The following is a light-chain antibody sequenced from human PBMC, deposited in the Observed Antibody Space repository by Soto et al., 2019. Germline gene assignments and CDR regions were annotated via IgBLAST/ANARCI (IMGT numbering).Light chain of an antibody. J-gene: IGKJ1*01. CDR3: QQYYSTPQT. CDR1: QRVLYSSNNKNY. Sequence: DIVLTQSPVSLAVSLGERATINCKSSQRVLYSSNNKNYLAWYQQKPGQPPKLLIYWASTRESGVPDRFSGSGSGTDFTLTISSLQAEDVAVYYCQQYYSTPQTFGQGTKVEIK. V-gene: IGKV4-1*01. CDR2: WAS.